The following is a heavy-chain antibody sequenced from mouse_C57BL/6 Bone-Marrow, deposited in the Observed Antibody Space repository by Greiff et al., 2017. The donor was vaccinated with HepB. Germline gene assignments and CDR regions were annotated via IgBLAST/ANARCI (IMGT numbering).Heavy chain of an antibody. Sequence: EVKLMESGGGLVKPGGSLKLSCAASGFTFSSHTMSWVRQTPEKRLEWVATISGGGGNTYYPDSVKGRFTISRDNAKNTLYLQMSSLRSEDTALYYCARHGPWFAYWGQGTLVTVSA. V-gene: IGHV5-9*01. CDR2: ISGGGGNT. J-gene: IGHJ3*01. CDR1: GFTFSSHT. CDR3: ARHGPWFAY.